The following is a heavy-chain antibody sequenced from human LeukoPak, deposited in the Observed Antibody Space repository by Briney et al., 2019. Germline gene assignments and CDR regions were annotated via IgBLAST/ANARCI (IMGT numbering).Heavy chain of an antibody. CDR3: ASAVLGYYDSSGSLDDAFDI. Sequence: SETLSLTCAVSGGSISSSNWWSWVRQPPGKGLEWIGYIYYSGSTNYNPSLKSRATISVDTSKNQFSLKLSSVTAADTAVYYCASAVLGYYDSSGSLDDAFDIWGQGTMVTVSS. J-gene: IGHJ3*02. CDR1: GGSISSSNW. D-gene: IGHD3-22*01. CDR2: IYYSGST. V-gene: IGHV4-4*02.